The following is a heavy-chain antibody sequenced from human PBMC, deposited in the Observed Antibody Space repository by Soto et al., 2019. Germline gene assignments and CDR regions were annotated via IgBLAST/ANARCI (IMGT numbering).Heavy chain of an antibody. V-gene: IGHV3-30*03. Sequence: GGSXRLSCSASVFTCISYCMHWVRHAPGKGLEWVAVISYDGSNKYYADSVKGRFTISRDNSKNTLYLQMNSLRSEDTAVYYCARAFGEKWLVGEEESVEVWGQGPTVTVSS. J-gene: IGHJ6*02. CDR1: VFTCISYC. D-gene: IGHD6-19*01. CDR2: ISYDGSNK. CDR3: ARAFGEKWLVGEEESVEV.